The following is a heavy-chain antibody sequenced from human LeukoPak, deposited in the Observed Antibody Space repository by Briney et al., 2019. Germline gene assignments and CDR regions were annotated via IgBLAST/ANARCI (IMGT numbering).Heavy chain of an antibody. CDR2: IYTSGST. D-gene: IGHD3-22*01. Sequence: NPSETLSLTCTVSGGSISSYYWSWIRQPAGKGLEWIGRIYTSGSTNYNPSLKSRVTMSVDTSKNQFSLKLSSVTAADTAVYYCARGPSLLDYYCDSSGYYYVHWGQGTLVTVSS. CDR3: ARGPSLLDYYCDSSGYYYVH. V-gene: IGHV4-4*07. CDR1: GGSISSYY. J-gene: IGHJ1*01.